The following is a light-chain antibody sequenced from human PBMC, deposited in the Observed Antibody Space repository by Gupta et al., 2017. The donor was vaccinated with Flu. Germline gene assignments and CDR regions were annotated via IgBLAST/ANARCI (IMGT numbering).Light chain of an antibody. CDR2: EVS. CDR1: TDDIGGYDY. J-gene: IGLJ2*01. CDR3: SSYSSGSTLV. V-gene: IGLV2-14*03. Sequence: QSALTQPASVSGSPGQSLTISCTGTTDDIGGYDYVSWYQQYPGRAPKLILYEVSNRPSGVSSRFSGSKSGNAASLTLSGLQADDEADYYCSSYSSGSTLVFGGGTKLTVL.